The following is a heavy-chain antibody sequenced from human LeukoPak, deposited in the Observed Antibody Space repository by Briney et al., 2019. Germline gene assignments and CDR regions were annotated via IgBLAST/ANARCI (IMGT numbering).Heavy chain of an antibody. CDR1: GGSISSSSYY. CDR3: ARHPSGRMWLQQGGWFDP. D-gene: IGHD5-24*01. V-gene: IGHV4-39*01. CDR2: IYYSRST. Sequence: SETLSLTCTVSGGSISSSSYYWGWIRQPPGKGLEWIGSIYYSRSTYYNPSLKSRVTISVDTSKNQFSLKLTSVTAADTAVYYCARHPSGRMWLQQGGWFDPWGQGTLVTVSS. J-gene: IGHJ5*02.